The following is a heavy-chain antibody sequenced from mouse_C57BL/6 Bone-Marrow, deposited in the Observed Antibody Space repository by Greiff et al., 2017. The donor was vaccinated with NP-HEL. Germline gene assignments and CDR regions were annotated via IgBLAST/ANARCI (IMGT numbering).Heavy chain of an antibody. CDR1: GFNIKDDY. CDR3: TTWGSTVVYWYFDD. D-gene: IGHD1-1*01. Sequence: VQLQQSGAELVRPGASVKLSCTASGFNIKDDYMHWVKQRPEQGLEWIGWIDPENGDTEYASKFQGKATITADTSTNTAYLQLSSLTAEDTAYYDCTTWGSTVVYWYFDDWGTGTTVTVSS. CDR2: IDPENGDT. J-gene: IGHJ1*03. V-gene: IGHV14-4*01.